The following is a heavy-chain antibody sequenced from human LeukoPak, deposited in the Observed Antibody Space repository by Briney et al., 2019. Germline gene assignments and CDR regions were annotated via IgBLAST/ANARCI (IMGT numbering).Heavy chain of an antibody. CDR1: GYSFTSYG. Sequence: ASVKVSCKASGYSFTSYGISWVRQAPGQGLEWMGWVSTYNGDTKYAQNFQGRVTMTRDTSTTTAYMELRGLRSDDTAVYYCARDGGAPGPIYGDYWGQGTPVTVSS. CDR2: VSTYNGDT. D-gene: IGHD4-23*01. CDR3: ARDGGAPGPIYGDY. J-gene: IGHJ4*02. V-gene: IGHV1-18*01.